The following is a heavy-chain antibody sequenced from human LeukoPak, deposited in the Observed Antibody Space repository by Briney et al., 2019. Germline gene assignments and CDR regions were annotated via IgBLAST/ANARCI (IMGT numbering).Heavy chain of an antibody. V-gene: IGHV4-34*01. CDR1: GGSFSGYY. CDR3: ARLIPYYGSGSYYNSDY. D-gene: IGHD3-10*01. CDR2: INHSGST. Sequence: SETLSLTCAVYGGSFSGYYWSWIRQPPGKGLEWIGEINHSGSTNYNPSLKSRVTISVDTSKNQSSLKLSSVTAADTAVYYCARLIPYYGSGSYYNSDYWGQGTLVTVSS. J-gene: IGHJ4*02.